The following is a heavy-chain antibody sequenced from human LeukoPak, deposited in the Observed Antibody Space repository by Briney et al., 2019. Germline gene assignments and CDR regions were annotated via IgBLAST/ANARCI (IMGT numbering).Heavy chain of an antibody. CDR3: AKDCGYSSSWYPGGYGMDV. CDR2: ISWNSGSI. CDR1: GFTFDDYA. V-gene: IGHV3-9*01. D-gene: IGHD6-13*01. J-gene: IGHJ6*02. Sequence: PGGSLRLSCAASGFTFDDYAMHWVRQAPGKGLEWVSGISWNSGSIGYADSVKGRFTISRDNAKNSLYLQMNSLRAEDTALYYCAKDCGYSSSWYPGGYGMDVWGQGTTVTVS.